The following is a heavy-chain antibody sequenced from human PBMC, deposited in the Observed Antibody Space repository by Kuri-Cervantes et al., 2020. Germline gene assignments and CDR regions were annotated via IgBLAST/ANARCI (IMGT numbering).Heavy chain of an antibody. J-gene: IGHJ4*02. D-gene: IGHD1-1*01. Sequence: GGSLRLSCVVSGFTFSSYTMSWVRQAPGKGLEWVSSISLTSNYIYYADSMKGRFTVSRDNSKNTLYLQMNSLRAEDAAVYYCAKVQLGIIVVFDYWGQGTLVTVSS. V-gene: IGHV3-21*04. CDR2: ISLTSNYI. CDR1: GFTFSSYT. CDR3: AKVQLGIIVVFDY.